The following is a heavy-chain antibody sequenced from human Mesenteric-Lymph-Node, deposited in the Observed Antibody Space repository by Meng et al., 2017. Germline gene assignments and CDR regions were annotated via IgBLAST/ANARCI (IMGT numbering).Heavy chain of an antibody. J-gene: IGHJ3*02. Sequence: GESLKISCAASGFTFSSYAMSWVRQAPGKGLEWVSYISSSGSTIYYADSVKGRFTISRDNAKNSVYLQMNSLRAEDTAVYYCAKDKFSGLVVMGAFDIWGQGTMVTVSS. V-gene: IGHV3-48*04. CDR1: GFTFSSYA. D-gene: IGHD3-22*01. CDR3: AKDKFSGLVVMGAFDI. CDR2: ISSSGSTI.